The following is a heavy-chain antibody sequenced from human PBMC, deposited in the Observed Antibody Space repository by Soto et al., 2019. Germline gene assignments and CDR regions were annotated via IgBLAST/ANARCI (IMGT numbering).Heavy chain of an antibody. J-gene: IGHJ4*02. CDR1: GYTFTSYD. D-gene: IGHD6-19*01. V-gene: IGHV1-8*01. Sequence: ASVKVSCKASGYTFTSYDINWVRQATGQGLGWMGWMNPNSGNTGYAQKFQGRVTMTRNTFISTAYMELSSLRSEDTAVYYCARGRQDPTRKYSSGWYDFDYWGQGTLVTVSS. CDR2: MNPNSGNT. CDR3: ARGRQDPTRKYSSGWYDFDY.